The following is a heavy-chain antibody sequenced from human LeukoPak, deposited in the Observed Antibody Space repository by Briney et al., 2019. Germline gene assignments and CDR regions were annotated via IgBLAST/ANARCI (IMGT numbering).Heavy chain of an antibody. CDR2: ISAGGGST. J-gene: IGHJ4*02. Sequence: GGSLRLSCAASGFTFDDYAMSWVRQAPGKGLEWVAGISAGGGSTYYADSVKGRLTISRDNSKNMLYLQLNSLRAEDTAVYYCAKGDPPTYYDILTGQDYWGQGTLVTVSS. V-gene: IGHV3-23*01. D-gene: IGHD3-9*01. CDR3: AKGDPPTYYDILTGQDY. CDR1: GFTFDDYA.